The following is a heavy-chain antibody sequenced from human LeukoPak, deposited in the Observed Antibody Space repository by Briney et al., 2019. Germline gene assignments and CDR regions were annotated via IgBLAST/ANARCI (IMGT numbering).Heavy chain of an antibody. CDR3: ARQVDYYFDY. V-gene: IGHV4-59*08. CDR2: IYPSGST. D-gene: IGHD3-9*01. CDR1: GGSISSYY. J-gene: IGHJ4*02. Sequence: PSETLSLTCTVSGGSISSYYWSWIRQPPGKGLEWIGYIYPSGSTDYSPSLKSRVTISVDTSKNQFSLKLSSVTAADTAVYFCARQVDYYFDYWGQGTLVTVSS.